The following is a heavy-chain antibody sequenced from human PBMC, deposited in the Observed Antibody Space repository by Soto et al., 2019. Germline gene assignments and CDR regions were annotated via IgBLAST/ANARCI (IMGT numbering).Heavy chain of an antibody. Sequence: SETLSLTCAVSGGSISSSNWWSWVRQPPGKGLEWIGEIYHSGSTNYNPSLKSRVTISVDKSKKQFSLRLSSVTAADTAVYYCARGAPRGIIHDFDSWGQGSLVTVSS. CDR3: ARGAPRGIIHDFDS. D-gene: IGHD3-10*01. CDR2: IYHSGST. CDR1: GGSISSSNW. V-gene: IGHV4-4*02. J-gene: IGHJ4*02.